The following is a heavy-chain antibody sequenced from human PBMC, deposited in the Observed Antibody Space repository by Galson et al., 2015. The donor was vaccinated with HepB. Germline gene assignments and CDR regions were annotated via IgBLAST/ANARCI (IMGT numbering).Heavy chain of an antibody. V-gene: IGHV2-70*04. J-gene: IGHJ3*02. D-gene: IGHD4-11*01. CDR3: ARTYSNYVNVAFDI. CDR1: GFSLSTSGMR. CDR2: IDWDDDK. Sequence: PALVKPTQTLTLTCTFSGFSLSTSGMRVSWIRQPPGKALEWLARIDWDDDKFYSTSLKTRLTISKDTSKNQVVLTMTNMDPVDTATYYCARTYSNYVNVAFDIWGQGTMVTVSS.